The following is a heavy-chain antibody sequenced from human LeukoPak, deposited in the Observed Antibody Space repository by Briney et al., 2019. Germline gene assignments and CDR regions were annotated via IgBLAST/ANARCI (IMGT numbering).Heavy chain of an antibody. J-gene: IGHJ5*02. V-gene: IGHV1-69*01. D-gene: IGHD3-10*02. Sequence: GSSVKVSCKASGGTFISYAISWVRQAPGQGLEWMGGIIPIFGTANYAQKFQGRVTITADESTSTAYMELSSLRSEDTAVYYCARGVTPAMFRYNWFDPWGQGTLVTVSS. CDR3: ARGVTPAMFRYNWFDP. CDR1: GGTFISYA. CDR2: IIPIFGTA.